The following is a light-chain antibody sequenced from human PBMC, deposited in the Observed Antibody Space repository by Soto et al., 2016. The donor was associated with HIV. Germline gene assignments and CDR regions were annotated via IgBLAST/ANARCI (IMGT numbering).Light chain of an antibody. CDR3: QQYKTYPLT. V-gene: IGKV1-16*02. J-gene: IGKJ4*01. Sequence: DIQMTQSPSSLSASVGDTVTITCRASQDIDNYLARFQQKPGKAPKSLIYGASTLQSGVSSKFSGSRSGTDFTLTISSLQPEDFATYFCQQYKTYPLTFGGGPRCRSN. CDR2: GAS. CDR1: QDIDNY.